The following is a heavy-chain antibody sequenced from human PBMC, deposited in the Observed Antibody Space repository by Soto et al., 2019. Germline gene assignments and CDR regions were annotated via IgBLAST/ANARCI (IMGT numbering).Heavy chain of an antibody. Sequence: ASVKVSCKASGYTFTSYDINWVRQATGQGLEWMGWMNPNSGNTGYAQKFQGRVTMTRNTSISTAYMELSSLRSEDTAVYYCARVPSPNKYHDFWSGYYTDYYYYYMDVWGKGTTVTVSS. CDR3: ARVPSPNKYHDFWSGYYTDYYYYYMDV. D-gene: IGHD3-3*01. CDR2: MNPNSGNT. J-gene: IGHJ6*03. V-gene: IGHV1-8*01. CDR1: GYTFTSYD.